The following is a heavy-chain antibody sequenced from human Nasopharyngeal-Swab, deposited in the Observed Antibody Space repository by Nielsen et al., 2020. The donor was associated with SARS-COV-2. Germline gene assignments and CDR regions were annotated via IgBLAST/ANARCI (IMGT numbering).Heavy chain of an antibody. CDR1: GFTSSSYA. CDR2: ISGSGGST. CDR3: AKDWGLWLQAYYFDY. D-gene: IGHD5-18*01. Sequence: GGSLRLSCAASGFTSSSYAVSWARQAPGQGLEWVSAISGSGGSTYYADSVKGRFTISRDNSKNTLYLQMNSLRAEDTDVYYCAKDWGLWLQAYYFDYWGQGTLVTVSS. V-gene: IGHV3-23*01. J-gene: IGHJ4*02.